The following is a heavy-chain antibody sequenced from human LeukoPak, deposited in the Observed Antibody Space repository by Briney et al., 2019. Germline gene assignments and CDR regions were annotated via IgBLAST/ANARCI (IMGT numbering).Heavy chain of an antibody. CDR2: INPNSGGT. CDR1: GYTFTGYY. D-gene: IGHD3-10*01. CDR3: ARGLGMVRVSYYYYMDV. V-gene: IGHV1-2*02. Sequence: ASVKVSCKASGYTFTGYYMHWVRQAPGQGLEWMGWINPNSGGTNYAQKFQGRVTMTRDTSISTAYMELSRLRSEDTAVYYCARGLGMVRVSYYYYMDVWGKGTTVTISS. J-gene: IGHJ6*03.